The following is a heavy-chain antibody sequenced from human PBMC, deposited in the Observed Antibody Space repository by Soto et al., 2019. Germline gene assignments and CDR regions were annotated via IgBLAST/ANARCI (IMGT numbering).Heavy chain of an antibody. V-gene: IGHV4-59*12. CDR2: IYFSGGT. Sequence: QVQLQESGPGLVKPSETLSLTCTVSGGSISRYYWSWIRQPPGKGLAWIGYIYFSGGTNYNPSLKRGGTISVDASKIQISLKLISVTAADTAVYYCARESRSWYGSIWDYWGQGTLVSVSS. J-gene: IGHJ4*02. CDR1: GGSISRYY. D-gene: IGHD6-13*01. CDR3: ARESRSWYGSIWDY.